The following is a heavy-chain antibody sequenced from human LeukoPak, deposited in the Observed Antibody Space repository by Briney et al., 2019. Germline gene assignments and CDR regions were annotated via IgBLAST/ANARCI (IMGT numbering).Heavy chain of an antibody. Sequence: PETLSLTCAVSGVSISSSNWWSWVRQPPGKGLEWIGEIYHSGSTNYNPSLKSRVTISVDKSKNQFSLKLSSVTAADTAVYYCARITMVRGVITNWFDPWGQGTLVTVSS. J-gene: IGHJ5*02. CDR3: ARITMVRGVITNWFDP. CDR1: GVSISSSNW. D-gene: IGHD3-10*01. CDR2: IYHSGST. V-gene: IGHV4-4*03.